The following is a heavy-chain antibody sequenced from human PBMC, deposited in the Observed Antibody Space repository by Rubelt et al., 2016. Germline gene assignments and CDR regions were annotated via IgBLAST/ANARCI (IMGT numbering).Heavy chain of an antibody. CDR3: ARGTADPYDSSGYYY. CDR1: GGSISSSSYY. CDR2: INHSGST. V-gene: IGHV4-39*07. D-gene: IGHD3-22*01. J-gene: IGHJ3*01. Sequence: QLQLQESGPGLVKPSETLSLTCTVSGGSISSSSYYWGWIRPPPGTGLEWIGEINHSGSTNYNPSRKRRVTISGDTSKNQVSLKLRSVSVAEKDVYYCARGTADPYDSSGYYYWGQGTRVTVSS.